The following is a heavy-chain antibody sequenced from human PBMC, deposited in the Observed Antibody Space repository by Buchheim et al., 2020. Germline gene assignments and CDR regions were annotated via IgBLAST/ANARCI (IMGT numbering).Heavy chain of an antibody. CDR3: ARAPNSGSYLGWFDP. V-gene: IGHV4-61*02. CDR1: GGSISSTSSF. D-gene: IGHD1-26*01. CDR2: IYPSGST. J-gene: IGHJ5*02. Sequence: QVQLQESGPGLVKPSQTLSLTCTVSGGSISSTSSFWNWIRQPAGKGPEWIGRIYPSGSTNYNPSLKSRVIISIDTSKKQFSLNLNSVTAADTAVYYCARAPNSGSYLGWFDPWGQGTL.